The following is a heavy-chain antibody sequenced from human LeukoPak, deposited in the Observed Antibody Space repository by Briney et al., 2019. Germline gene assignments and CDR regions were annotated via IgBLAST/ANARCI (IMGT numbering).Heavy chain of an antibody. D-gene: IGHD6-19*01. Sequence: PGGSLRLSCAASGFTISSKYMSWVRQAPGKGLEWVSVIYSGGRTYYADSAKGRFTISRDNSKNTLYLQMNSLRSEDTAVYYCARERAVAGLFDYWGQGTLVTVSS. CDR3: ARERAVAGLFDY. CDR2: IYSGGRT. V-gene: IGHV3-66*01. J-gene: IGHJ4*02. CDR1: GFTISSKY.